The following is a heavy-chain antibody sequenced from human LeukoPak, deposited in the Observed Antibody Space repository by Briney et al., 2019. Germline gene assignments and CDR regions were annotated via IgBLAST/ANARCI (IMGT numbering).Heavy chain of an antibody. D-gene: IGHD3-22*01. CDR2: IYYSGST. CDR3: ARPPAPFYYYDSSGYDAFDI. Sequence: SETLSLTCTVSGGSISSSSYYWGWIRQPPGKGLEWIGSIYYSGSTYYNPSLKSRVTISVDTSKNQFSLKLSSVTAADTAVYYCARPPAPFYYYDSSGYDAFDIWGQGTMVTVSS. CDR1: GGSISSSSYY. V-gene: IGHV4-39*07. J-gene: IGHJ3*02.